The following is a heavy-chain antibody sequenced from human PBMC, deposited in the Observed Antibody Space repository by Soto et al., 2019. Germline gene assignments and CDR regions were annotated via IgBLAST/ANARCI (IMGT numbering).Heavy chain of an antibody. J-gene: IGHJ6*01. D-gene: IGHD3-16*01. CDR1: GFTFSSYP. Sequence: QVQLVESGGGVVQPGRSLRLSCAASGFTFSSYPIHWVRQAPGKGLEWVAVISYDGRNKYYTDSVKGRFTISRDNSKNTLYLQMNSLRPEDTAIYYCARDLGEMAATKGMDVW. CDR3: ARDLGEMAATKGMDV. V-gene: IGHV3-30*04. CDR2: ISYDGRNK.